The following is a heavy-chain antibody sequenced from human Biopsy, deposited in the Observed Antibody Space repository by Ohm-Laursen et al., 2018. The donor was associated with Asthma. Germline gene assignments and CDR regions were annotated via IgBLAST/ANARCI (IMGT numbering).Heavy chain of an antibody. CDR3: ARGPAWQPLDN. V-gene: IGHV3-74*01. Sequence: SLRLSCAAFGFTFSSYWMHWVRQAPGKGLVWVSRINSDGSSTSYADSVKGRFTISRDNAKNTLYLEMNSLRAEDTAVYYCARGPAWQPLDNWGQGTLVTVSS. CDR1: GFTFSSYW. CDR2: INSDGSST. D-gene: IGHD6-13*01. J-gene: IGHJ4*02.